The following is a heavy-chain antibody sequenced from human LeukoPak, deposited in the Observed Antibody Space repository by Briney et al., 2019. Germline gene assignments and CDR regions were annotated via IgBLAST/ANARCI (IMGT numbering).Heavy chain of an antibody. CDR3: ARGGMALRWYLPLEQNYGMDV. V-gene: IGHV1-3*01. CDR1: GYTFTSYA. D-gene: IGHD4-23*01. Sequence: GASVKVSCKASGYTFTSYAMHWVRQAPGQRLEWMGWINAGNGNTKYSQKFQGRVTITRDTSASTAYMELSSLRSEDTAVYYCARGGMALRWYLPLEQNYGMDVWGQGTTVTVSS. CDR2: INAGNGNT. J-gene: IGHJ6*02.